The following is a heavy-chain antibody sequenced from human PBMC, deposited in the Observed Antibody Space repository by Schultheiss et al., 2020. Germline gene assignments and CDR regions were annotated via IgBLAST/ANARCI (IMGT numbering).Heavy chain of an antibody. J-gene: IGHJ5*01. D-gene: IGHD3-10*01. V-gene: IGHV3-30*03. Sequence: SLKISCAASGFTFSSYGMHWVRQAPGKGLEWVAVISYDGSNKYYADSVKGRFTISRDNSKNTLYLQMNSLRVEDTAVYYCVREGSGSYWWQLDSWGKGTLVTVSS. CDR3: VREGSGSYWWQLDS. CDR1: GFTFSSYG. CDR2: ISYDGSNK.